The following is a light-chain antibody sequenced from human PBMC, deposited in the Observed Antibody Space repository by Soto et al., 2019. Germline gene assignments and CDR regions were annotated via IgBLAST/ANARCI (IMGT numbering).Light chain of an antibody. V-gene: IGKV3-11*01. CDR1: QSVSSY. CDR3: QQYGSSGT. J-gene: IGKJ1*01. CDR2: DAS. Sequence: EIVLTQSPATLSLSPRERATLSGRASQSVSSYLAWYQQKPGQAPRLLIYDASNRATGIPARFSGSGSGTDFTLTISRLEPEDFAVYYCQQYGSSGTFGQGTKVDIK.